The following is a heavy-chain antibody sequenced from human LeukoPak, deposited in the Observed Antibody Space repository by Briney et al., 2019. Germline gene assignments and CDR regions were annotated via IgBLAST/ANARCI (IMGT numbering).Heavy chain of an antibody. CDR3: ARGAVADFDY. J-gene: IGHJ4*02. V-gene: IGHV4-59*01. Sequence: SETLSLTCTVSGGSISSYYWSWIRQPPGKGLEWIGYIYYSGSTNYNPSLKSRVTISVDTSKNQFSLKLSSVTAADTAVYYCARGAVADFDYWGQGTLVTVSS. D-gene: IGHD6-19*01. CDR2: IYYSGST. CDR1: GGSISSYY.